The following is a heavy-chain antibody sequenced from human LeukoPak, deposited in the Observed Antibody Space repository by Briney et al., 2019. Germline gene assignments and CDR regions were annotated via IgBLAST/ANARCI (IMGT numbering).Heavy chain of an antibody. J-gene: IGHJ4*02. D-gene: IGHD3-10*01. V-gene: IGHV3-66*01. CDR1: GFTVSSNY. Sequence: HPGGSLRLSCAASGFTVSSNYMSWVRQAPGKGLEWVSVIYSGGSTYYADSVKGRFTISRDNSKNTLYLQMNSLRAEDTAVYYCARAINYYGSGSYEPLEGYFDYWGQGTLVTVSS. CDR3: ARAINYYGSGSYEPLEGYFDY. CDR2: IYSGGST.